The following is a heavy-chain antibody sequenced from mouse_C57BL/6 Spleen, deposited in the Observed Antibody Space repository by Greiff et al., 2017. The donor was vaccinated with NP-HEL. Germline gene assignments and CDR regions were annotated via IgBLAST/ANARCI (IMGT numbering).Heavy chain of an antibody. J-gene: IGHJ4*01. D-gene: IGHD2-12*01. CDR3: ARSYSDAMDY. V-gene: IGHV1-82*01. Sequence: VQLQQSGPELVKPGASVKISCKASGYAFSSSWMNWVKQRPGKGLEWIGRIYPGDGDTNYNGKFKGKATLTVDKSTSTAYMQLSSLTSEDSAVYYCARSYSDAMDYWGQGTSVTVSS. CDR2: IYPGDGDT. CDR1: GYAFSSSW.